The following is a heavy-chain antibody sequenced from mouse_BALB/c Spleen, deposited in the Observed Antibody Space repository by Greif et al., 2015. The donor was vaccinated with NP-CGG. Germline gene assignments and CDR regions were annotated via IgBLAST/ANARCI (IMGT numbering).Heavy chain of an antibody. D-gene: IGHD2-4*01. CDR2: IDPANGNT. J-gene: IGHJ2*01. CDR1: GFNIKDTY. V-gene: IGHV14-3*02. CDR3: APIYYDYDGVYFDY. Sequence: VQLKQSGAELVKPGASVKLSCTASGFNIKDTYMHWVKQRPEQGLEWIGRIDPANGNTKYDPKFQGKATITADTSSNTAYLQLSSLTSEDTAVYYCAPIYYDYDGVYFDYWGQGTTLTVSS.